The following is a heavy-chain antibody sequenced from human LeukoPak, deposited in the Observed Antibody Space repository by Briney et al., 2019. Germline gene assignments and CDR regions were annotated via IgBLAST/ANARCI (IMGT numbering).Heavy chain of an antibody. CDR2: IYSGGST. Sequence: ETLSLTCAVYGGSFSGYYWSWVRQAPGKGLEWVSVIYSGGSTYYADSVKGRFTISRDNSKNTLYLQMNSLRAEGTAVYYCARDRISYYYGSGSYYYYYYMDVWGKGTTVTISS. D-gene: IGHD3-10*01. CDR3: ARDRISYYYGSGSYYYYYYMDV. V-gene: IGHV3-53*01. J-gene: IGHJ6*03. CDR1: GGSFSGYY.